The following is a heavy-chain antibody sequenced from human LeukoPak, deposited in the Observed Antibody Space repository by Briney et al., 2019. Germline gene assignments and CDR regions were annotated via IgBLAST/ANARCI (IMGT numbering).Heavy chain of an antibody. J-gene: IGHJ5*02. Sequence: SVKVSCKASGGTFSSYTICWVRQAPGQGLEWMGRIIPILGIANYAQKFQGRVTITADKSTSTAYMELSSLRSEDTAVYYCARGPAGLYNWFDPWGQGTLVTVSS. V-gene: IGHV1-69*02. CDR3: ARGPAGLYNWFDP. CDR2: IIPILGIA. D-gene: IGHD6-19*01. CDR1: GGTFSSYT.